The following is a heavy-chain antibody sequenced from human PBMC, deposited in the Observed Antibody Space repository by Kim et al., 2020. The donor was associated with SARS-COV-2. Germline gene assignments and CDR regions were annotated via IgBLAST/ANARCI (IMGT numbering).Heavy chain of an antibody. Sequence: SETLSLTCTVSGGSVSSGSYYWSWIRQPPGKGLELIGYIHYTWSTKYKSSLKSRVTMSLNTSKNQFSLKLTSVTAADTAVYYCARAVDSSGWYVTYFDYWGQGTLVTVSS. D-gene: IGHD6-19*01. CDR2: IHYTWST. CDR3: ARAVDSSGWYVTYFDY. V-gene: IGHV4-61*01. J-gene: IGHJ4*02. CDR1: GGSVSSGSYY.